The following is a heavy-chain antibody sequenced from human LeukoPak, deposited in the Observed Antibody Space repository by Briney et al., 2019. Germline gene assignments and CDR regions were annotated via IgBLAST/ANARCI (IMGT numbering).Heavy chain of an antibody. CDR1: GFTFSSYA. CDR3: ARDLPIPKYGMDV. Sequence: GGSLRLSCAASGFTFSSYAIHWVRQTPGKGLEWVAFMSYDGSNKYYADSVKGRFAISRDNSKITLYLQMNSLRVEDTAVYYCARDLPIPKYGMDVWGQGTTVTVSS. D-gene: IGHD2-21*01. V-gene: IGHV3-30*09. J-gene: IGHJ6*02. CDR2: MSYDGSNK.